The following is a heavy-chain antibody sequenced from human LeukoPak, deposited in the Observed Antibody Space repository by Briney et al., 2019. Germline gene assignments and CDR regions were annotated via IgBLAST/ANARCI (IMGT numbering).Heavy chain of an antibody. D-gene: IGHD5-12*01. Sequence: SETLSLTCAVSGDSISSGGYSWSWIRQTPGKGLEWIAYIHDSGSTYNNPSLKTRLSISIDTSKNHFSLKLNSVTAADTAVYYCARLSGYDSTFDYWGQGTLVTVSS. CDR3: ARLSGYDSTFDY. V-gene: IGHV4-30-4*07. CDR1: GDSISSGGYS. J-gene: IGHJ4*02. CDR2: IHDSGST.